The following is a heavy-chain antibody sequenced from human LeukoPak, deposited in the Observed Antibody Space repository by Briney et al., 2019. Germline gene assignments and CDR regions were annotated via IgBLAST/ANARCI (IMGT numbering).Heavy chain of an antibody. CDR2: INPNSGGT. CDR1: GYTFTVYY. D-gene: IGHD2-15*01. V-gene: IGHV1-2*02. J-gene: IGHJ4*02. Sequence: ASVKVSCKASGYTFTVYYMHWVRQAPGQGLEWMGWINPNSGGTNYAQKFQGRVTMTRDTSISTAYMELSRLRSDDTAVYYCARDIRRIVVAGPDYWGQGTLVTVSS. CDR3: ARDIRRIVVAGPDY.